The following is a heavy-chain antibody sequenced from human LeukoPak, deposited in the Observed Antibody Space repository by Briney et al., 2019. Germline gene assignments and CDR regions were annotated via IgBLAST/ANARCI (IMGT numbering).Heavy chain of an antibody. V-gene: IGHV4-30-2*01. J-gene: IGHJ6*02. CDR3: ARGPIVVVPAAVYGMDV. D-gene: IGHD2-2*01. Sequence: PSETLSLTCAVSGGSISSGGYSWSWIRQPPGKGLEWIGYIYHSGSTYYNPSLKSRVTISADTSKNQFSLKLSSVTAADTAVYYCARGPIVVVPAAVYGMDVWGQGTTVTVSS. CDR2: IYHSGST. CDR1: GGSISSGGYS.